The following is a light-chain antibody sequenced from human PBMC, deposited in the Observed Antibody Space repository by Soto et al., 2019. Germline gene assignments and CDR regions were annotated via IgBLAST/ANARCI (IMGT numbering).Light chain of an antibody. Sequence: DVVLTQSPLSLPVALGQPASISCRSSHSLVFSDGNIYLNWFQQRPGQSPRRLIYKVSNRDSGVPDRFSVSGSGTDFTLKISRVEAEDVGVYYCMQGSRWMWAFGQGTKVEIK. CDR3: MQGSRWMWA. CDR2: KVS. CDR1: HSLVFSDGNIY. J-gene: IGKJ1*01. V-gene: IGKV2-30*01.